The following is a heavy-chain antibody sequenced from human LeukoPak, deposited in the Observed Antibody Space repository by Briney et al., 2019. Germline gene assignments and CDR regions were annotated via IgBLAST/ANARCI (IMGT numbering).Heavy chain of an antibody. CDR3: AHREKYLTWFDP. V-gene: IGHV2-5*02. CDR2: IYSDNDK. CDR1: GFSLTNSAVG. D-gene: IGHD2-2*01. Sequence: SGPTLGKPTQTLTLTYNFSGFSLTNSAVGVGWIRKPPVQALEWLALIYSDNDKLYNPSLKSRLSITKDTSQNQVVLTVTNVDLVDTATYFCAHREKYLTWFDPWGQGILVIVSS. J-gene: IGHJ5*02.